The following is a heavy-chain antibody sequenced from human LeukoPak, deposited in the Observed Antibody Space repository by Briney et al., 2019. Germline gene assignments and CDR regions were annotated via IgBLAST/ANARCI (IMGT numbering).Heavy chain of an antibody. Sequence: GGSLRLSCAASGFTFSSYSMMWVRQAPGKGLEWVSSISSSSSYIYYADSVKGRFTISRDNAKNSLYLQMNSLRAEDTAVYYCARGINTMVRGVIYWGQGTLVTVSS. V-gene: IGHV3-21*01. CDR3: ARGINTMVRGVIY. D-gene: IGHD3-10*01. J-gene: IGHJ4*02. CDR2: ISSSSSYI. CDR1: GFTFSSYS.